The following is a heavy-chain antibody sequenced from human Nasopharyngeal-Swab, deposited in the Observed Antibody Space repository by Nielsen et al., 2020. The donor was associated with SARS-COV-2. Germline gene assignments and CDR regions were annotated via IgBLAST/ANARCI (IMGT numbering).Heavy chain of an antibody. Sequence: SLKISCVASGFTYDDYAMHWVRQAPGKGLEWVSGITWNSGVAYTDSVKGRFTISRDNAKNSLYLQMNSLRAEDTAVYYCARESYYGMDVWGQGTTVTVAS. V-gene: IGHV3-9*01. CDR3: ARESYYGMDV. CDR1: GFTYDDYA. J-gene: IGHJ6*02. CDR2: ITWNSGV.